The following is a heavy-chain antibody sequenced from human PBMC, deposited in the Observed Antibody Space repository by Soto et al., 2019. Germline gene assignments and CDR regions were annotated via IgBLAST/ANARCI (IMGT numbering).Heavy chain of an antibody. V-gene: IGHV4-39*07. D-gene: IGHD1-26*01. J-gene: IGHJ4*02. CDR2: VSYTGST. CDR3: AREEPASRHHDY. CDR1: GGSIISTSHY. Sequence: PSETLSLTCTVSGGSIISTSHYWGWIRQPPGKGLEWIGSVSYTGSTSYYPSLKNRVTIAIHTSKNQFSLTLNSVTAADTAMYFCAREEPASRHHDYWGQGNLVTVSS.